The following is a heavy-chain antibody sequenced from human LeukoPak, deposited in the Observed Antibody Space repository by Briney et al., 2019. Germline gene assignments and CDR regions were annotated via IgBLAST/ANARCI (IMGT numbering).Heavy chain of an antibody. V-gene: IGHV1-2*02. CDR3: ARDYYVSGRLGYVDY. CDR2: INPKSGGT. J-gene: IGHJ4*02. CDR1: GYMFTGSS. Sequence: ASVKVSCKASGYMFTGSSMHWVRQAPGQGLEWMGWINPKSGGTNYAQKFQGRVTMTWDTSISTVYMEVSSLRSDDTAVYYCARDYYVSGRLGYVDYWGQGALVTVSS. D-gene: IGHD3-10*01.